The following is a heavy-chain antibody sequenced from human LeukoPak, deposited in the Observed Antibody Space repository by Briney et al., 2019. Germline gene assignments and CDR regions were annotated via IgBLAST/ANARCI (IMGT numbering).Heavy chain of an antibody. CDR3: AASRLFSLPFDW. J-gene: IGHJ4*02. D-gene: IGHD3-22*01. CDR1: GYSFTTYW. Sequence: GESLKISCKASGYSFTTYWIGWVRQMPGKGLEWMGLIYPGDSDTRYSPSFHGRVTMSLDNSINTAYLQWSSLQAADTAMYYCAASRLFSLPFDWWGQGTLVTVSS. CDR2: IYPGDSDT. V-gene: IGHV5-51*01.